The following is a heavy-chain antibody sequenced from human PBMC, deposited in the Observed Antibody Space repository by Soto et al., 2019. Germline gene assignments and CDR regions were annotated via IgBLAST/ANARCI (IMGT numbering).Heavy chain of an antibody. CDR1: GGTFSNYA. CDR2: IIPIFGTS. CDR3: AIASSDCTSVRCTPPYFYYAMDV. Sequence: QVQLVQSGAEVKKPGSSVNVSCKASGGTFSNYAISWVRQAPGQGLEWMGGIIPIFGTSNWAERFQGRVTFSADKSTATSYMNLSSLKSDHTAIYYCAIASSDCTSVRCTPPYFYYAMDVWGHGPTVTVSS. V-gene: IGHV1-69*06. J-gene: IGHJ6*02. D-gene: IGHD2-8*02.